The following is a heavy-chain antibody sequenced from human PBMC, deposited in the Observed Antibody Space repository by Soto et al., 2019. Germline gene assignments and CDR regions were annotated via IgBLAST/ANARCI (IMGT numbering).Heavy chain of an antibody. CDR2: ISGSGGST. V-gene: IGHV3-23*01. CDR3: AKGRRTLNDYGSFDY. J-gene: IGHJ4*02. CDR1: GFTFSSYA. D-gene: IGHD4-17*01. Sequence: PGGSLRLSCTASGFTFSSYAMSWVRQAPGKGLEWVSAISGSGGSTYYADSVKGRFTISRDNSKNTLYLQMNSLRAEDTAVYYCAKGRRTLNDYGSFDYWGQGTLVTVSS.